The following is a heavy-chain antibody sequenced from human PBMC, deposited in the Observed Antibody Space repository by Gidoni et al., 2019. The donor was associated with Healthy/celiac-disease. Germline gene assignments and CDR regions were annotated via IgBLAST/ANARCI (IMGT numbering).Heavy chain of an antibody. Sequence: EVQLVESGGGVVRPGGSLRLSCAASGFTFDDYGMSWVRQAPGKGLEGVSGINWNGGSTGYADSVKGRFTISRDNAKNSLYLQMNSLRAEDTALYYCARDSRIWSIAAADDFDYWGQGTLVTVSS. CDR2: INWNGGST. V-gene: IGHV3-20*04. D-gene: IGHD6-13*01. J-gene: IGHJ4*02. CDR1: GFTFDDYG. CDR3: ARDSRIWSIAAADDFDY.